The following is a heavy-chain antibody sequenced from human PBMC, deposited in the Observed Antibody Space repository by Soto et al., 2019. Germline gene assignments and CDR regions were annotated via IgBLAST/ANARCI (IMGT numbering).Heavy chain of an antibody. J-gene: IGHJ4*02. CDR3: VREDILGSRSFDY. D-gene: IGHD1-26*01. CDR2: ICSRSETL. Sequence: GVSLRLSCAASGFTFSGYSMNWVRQAPGRGLEWISYICSRSETLYYADSVKGRFTISRDNAKNSVYLQMNSLRDEDTAVYYCVREDILGSRSFDYWGQGTLVTVSS. V-gene: IGHV3-48*02. CDR1: GFTFSGYS.